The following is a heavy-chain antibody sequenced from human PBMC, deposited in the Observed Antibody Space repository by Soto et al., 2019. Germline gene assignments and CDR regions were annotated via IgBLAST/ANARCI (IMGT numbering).Heavy chain of an antibody. CDR1: GYTFTSYG. CDR2: ISAYNGNT. J-gene: IGHJ6*02. Sequence: QVQLVQSGAEVKKPGASVKVSCKASGYTFTSYGISWVRQAPGQGLEWMGWISAYNGNTNYAQKLQGRDTMTTDTSTSTAYMELRSLRSDDTAVYYCARDLAVAGDYYYYYGMDVWGQGTTVTVSS. CDR3: ARDLAVAGDYYYYYGMDV. D-gene: IGHD6-19*01. V-gene: IGHV1-18*01.